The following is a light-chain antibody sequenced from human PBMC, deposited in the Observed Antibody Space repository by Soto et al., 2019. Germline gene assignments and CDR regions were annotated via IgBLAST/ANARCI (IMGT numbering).Light chain of an antibody. Sequence: AIRMTQSPSTFSASTGDRVTITCRASQGISSYLAWYQQKPGKAPKLLIYAASTLQSGVPSRFSGSGSGTDFTLTIRCLQSEDCVTYYCQQYYSYPFTFGPGTKVDIK. V-gene: IGKV1-8*01. CDR3: QQYYSYPFT. J-gene: IGKJ3*01. CDR1: QGISSY. CDR2: AAS.